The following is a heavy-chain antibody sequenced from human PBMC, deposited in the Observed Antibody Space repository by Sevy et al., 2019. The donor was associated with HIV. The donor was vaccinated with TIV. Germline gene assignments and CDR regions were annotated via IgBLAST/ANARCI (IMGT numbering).Heavy chain of an antibody. J-gene: IGHJ4*02. CDR2: IKNRSDGGTR. CDR1: GFTFSNAW. CDR3: TTEYPSGPFDF. Sequence: GGSLRLSCTASGFTFSNAWMSWVRQVPGKGLEWIGRIKNRSDGGTRDYGAPGKGRFTISRDDSKNTLFLHMNSLRTDDTALCYCTTEYPSGPFDFWGQGALVTVSS. V-gene: IGHV3-15*01.